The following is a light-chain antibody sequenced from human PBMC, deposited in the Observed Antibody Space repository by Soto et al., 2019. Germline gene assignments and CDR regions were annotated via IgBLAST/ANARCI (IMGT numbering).Light chain of an antibody. J-gene: IGLJ3*02. V-gene: IGLV1-40*01. CDR2: GNS. CDR1: SSNIGAGYD. CDR3: QSYDSSLSGWV. Sequence: QSVLTQPPSVSGAPGQRVTISCTGSSSNIGAGYDVHWYQQLPGTAPKLLIYGNSNRPSGVPDRFSGSKSGTSASLAITGLLHEDEADYYCQSYDSSLSGWVFGGGTKLTVL.